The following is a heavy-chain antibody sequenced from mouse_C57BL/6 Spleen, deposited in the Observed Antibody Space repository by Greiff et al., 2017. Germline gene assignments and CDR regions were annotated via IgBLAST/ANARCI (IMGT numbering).Heavy chain of an antibody. V-gene: IGHV1-82*01. CDR2: IYPGDGDT. Sequence: VQLQQSGPELVKPGASVKISCKASGYAFSSSWMNWVKQRPGTGLEWIGRIYPGDGDTNYNGKFKGKATLTADKSSSTAYMQLSSLTSEDSAVYFCARSRGYYGSSWYFDVWGTGTTVTVSS. D-gene: IGHD1-1*01. CDR3: ARSRGYYGSSWYFDV. CDR1: GYAFSSSW. J-gene: IGHJ1*03.